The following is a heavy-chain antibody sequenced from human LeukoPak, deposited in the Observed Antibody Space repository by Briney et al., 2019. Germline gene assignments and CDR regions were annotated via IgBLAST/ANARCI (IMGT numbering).Heavy chain of an antibody. D-gene: IGHD3-3*01. CDR2: ISTAYAAV. CDR3: AKTGFWNAYSFDC. Sequence: PGRSLRLSRAASGFTLSDHYMGWTRQARGQGREWFSFISTAYAAVYADPLKGRSTIYRDNPKNSLSLHMNSLPAEASAAYYFAKTGFWNAYSFDCCGQGSLVTASS. J-gene: IGHJ4*02. V-gene: IGHV3-11*04. CDR1: GFTLSDHY.